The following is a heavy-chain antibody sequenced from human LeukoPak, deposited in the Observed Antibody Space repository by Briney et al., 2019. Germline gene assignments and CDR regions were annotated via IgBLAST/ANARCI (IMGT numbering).Heavy chain of an antibody. CDR3: AKGGPSSGYRVYYFDY. D-gene: IGHD3-22*01. CDR2: ISGSGGST. J-gene: IGHJ4*02. CDR1: GFTFSSYA. V-gene: IGHV3-23*01. Sequence: PGGSLRLSCAASGFTFSSYAMSWVRQAPGKGLEWVSAISGSGGSTYYADSVKGRFTISRDNSKNSLYLQMNSLRAEDTALYYCAKGGPSSGYRVYYFDYWGQGTLVTVSS.